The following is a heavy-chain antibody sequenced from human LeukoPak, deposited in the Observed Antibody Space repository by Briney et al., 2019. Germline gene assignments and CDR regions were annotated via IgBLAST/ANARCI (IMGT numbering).Heavy chain of an antibody. CDR1: GGSVSSGSYY. V-gene: IGHV4-61*01. D-gene: IGHD3-10*01. J-gene: IGHJ4*02. Sequence: SETLSLTCTVSGGSVSSGSYYWSWIRQPPGKGLEWIGYIYYSGSTNYNPSLKSRVTISVDTSKNQLSLKLSSVTAADTAVYYCARAGDYYGSGSYSAPFGYWGQGTLVTVSS. CDR3: ARAGDYYGSGSYSAPFGY. CDR2: IYYSGST.